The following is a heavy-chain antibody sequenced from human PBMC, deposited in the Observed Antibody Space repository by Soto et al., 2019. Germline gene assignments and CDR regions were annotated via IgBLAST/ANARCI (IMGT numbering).Heavy chain of an antibody. D-gene: IGHD2-21*02. J-gene: IGHJ6*02. Sequence: SETLSLTCTVSGGSITSVGNYWAWIRQHPEKGLEWIGYISYSGSTSYNPSLKSRVLISLETSKKQFSLKLSSVTAADTAVYYCARGSILLLVSGFVPSSPGYMDVWGQGTTVTVSS. CDR2: ISYSGST. V-gene: IGHV4-31*03. CDR3: ARGSILLLVSGFVPSSPGYMDV. CDR1: GGSITSVGNY.